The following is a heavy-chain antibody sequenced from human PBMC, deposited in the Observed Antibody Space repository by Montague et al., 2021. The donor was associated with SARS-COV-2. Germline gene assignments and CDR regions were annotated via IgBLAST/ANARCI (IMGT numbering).Heavy chain of an antibody. V-gene: IGHV4-34*01. D-gene: IGHD2-15*01. CDR2: INHSGST. CDR1: GGSFSGYY. Sequence: SETLSLTCAVYGGSFSGYYWSRIRQPPGKGLEWIGEINHSGSTNYNPSLKSRVTISVDTSENKFSLKLSSVTAADTAVYYRARGSGCSGGSCYSEWDPYYYYGMDVWGQGTTVTVSS. CDR3: ARGSGCSGGSCYSEWDPYYYYGMDV. J-gene: IGHJ6*01.